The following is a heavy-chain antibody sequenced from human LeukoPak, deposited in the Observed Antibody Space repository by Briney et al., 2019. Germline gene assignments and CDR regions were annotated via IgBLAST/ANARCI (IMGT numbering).Heavy chain of an antibody. CDR1: GFTFSSYS. CDR2: ISSSSSYI. V-gene: IGHV3-21*01. Sequence: PGGSLRLSCAASGFTFSSYSMNWVRQAPGKGLEWVSSISSSSSYIYYTDSVKGRFTISRDNAKNSLYLQMNSLRAEGTAVYYCARELVDSASFDPWGQGTLVTVSS. D-gene: IGHD6-6*01. CDR3: ARELVDSASFDP. J-gene: IGHJ5*02.